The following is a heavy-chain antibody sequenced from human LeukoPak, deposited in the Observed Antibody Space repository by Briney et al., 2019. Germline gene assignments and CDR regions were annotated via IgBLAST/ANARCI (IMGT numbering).Heavy chain of an antibody. CDR1: GYTLTVYY. CDR2: INPNSGDT. V-gene: IGHV1-2*06. CDR3: AREGSGYTYGRGSYFDY. Sequence: VASEKVSCKASGYTLTVYYIHWVRQAPGQGLEWMGRINPNSGDTNFAQKFQGRVTMTRDTSISTAYMDLSGLRPDDTAVYYCAREGSGYTYGRGSYFDYWGHGILVTVSS. D-gene: IGHD5-18*01. J-gene: IGHJ4*01.